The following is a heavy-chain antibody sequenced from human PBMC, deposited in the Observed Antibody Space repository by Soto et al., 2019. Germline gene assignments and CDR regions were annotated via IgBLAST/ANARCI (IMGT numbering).Heavy chain of an antibody. CDR2: IIPVFGTP. CDR3: ARGDATKIVVTTYYAMDV. V-gene: IGHV1-69*12. Sequence: QVQLVQSGAEVKKPGSSVKVSCKASGGSLSNYGISWVRQAPGQGLEWMGAIIPVFGTPNYEQKFQDRVTITADESTTTVYMEVRSLTSDDTAVYYCARGDATKIVVTTYYAMDVWGQGTTVTVSS. CDR1: GGSLSNYG. J-gene: IGHJ6*02. D-gene: IGHD3-22*01.